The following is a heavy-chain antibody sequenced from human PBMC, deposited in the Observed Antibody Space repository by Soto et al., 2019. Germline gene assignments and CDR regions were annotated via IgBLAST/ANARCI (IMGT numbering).Heavy chain of an antibody. V-gene: IGHV3-48*02. CDR1: GFIFSGYS. D-gene: IGHD3-22*01. Sequence: EVQLVESGGGLVQPGGSLRLSCAGSGFIFSGYSMNWVRQAPGEGLEWVSYISTGSVTTYYADSVKGRFTISRDNAKNSLYLQMNSLRDEDTAVYYCAREGYYDSSGYYTYYFDYWGQGTLVTVSS. CDR2: ISTGSVTT. J-gene: IGHJ4*02. CDR3: AREGYYDSSGYYTYYFDY.